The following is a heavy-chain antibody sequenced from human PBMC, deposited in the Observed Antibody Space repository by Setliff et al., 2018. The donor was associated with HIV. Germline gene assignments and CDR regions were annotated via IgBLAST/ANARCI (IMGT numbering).Heavy chain of an antibody. J-gene: IGHJ4*02. CDR3: VRNSGWALGS. Sequence: SETLSLTCTVSGDSIDSPHCWSWVRQSLEKGLAWIGEVCQRGGINYYPFFWSRANISMDKPRSYFSLRLTSVNAADTAIYFCVRNSGWALGSWGQGILVTVSS. CDR1: GDSIDSPHC. V-gene: IGHV4-4*02. CDR2: VCQRGGI. D-gene: IGHD3-16*01.